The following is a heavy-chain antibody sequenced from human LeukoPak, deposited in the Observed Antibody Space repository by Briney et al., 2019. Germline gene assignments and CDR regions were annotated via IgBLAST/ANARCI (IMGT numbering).Heavy chain of an antibody. Sequence: GRSLRLSCGASGFTFSSYAMHWVRQAPGKGLVWVSHINSDGTTTTYADSVKGRFTISRDNAKNTLYLQMNSLRAEDTAVYYCARSDYFDCWGQGTLVTVSS. CDR2: INSDGTTT. CDR1: GFTFSSYA. CDR3: ARSDYFDC. V-gene: IGHV3-74*01. J-gene: IGHJ4*02.